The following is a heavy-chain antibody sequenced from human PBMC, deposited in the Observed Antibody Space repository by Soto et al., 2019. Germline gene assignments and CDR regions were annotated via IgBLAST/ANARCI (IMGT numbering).Heavy chain of an antibody. CDR3: AKDPRYCSGGTCFPEGEHWLDS. CDR2: ISYDGNTK. D-gene: IGHD2-15*01. J-gene: IGHJ5*01. CDR1: GFTFTNYA. V-gene: IGHV3-30-3*01. Sequence: PGGSLRLSCAASGFTFTNYAMHWVRRGPGKGLEWVAVISYDGNTKFYTDSLKGRFSISRDNSKNTLYLQMNSLRAEDTAVYYCAKDPRYCSGGTCFPEGEHWLDSWGQGTLVTVSS.